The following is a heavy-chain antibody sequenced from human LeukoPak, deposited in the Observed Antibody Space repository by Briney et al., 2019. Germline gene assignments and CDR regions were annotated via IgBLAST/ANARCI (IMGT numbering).Heavy chain of an antibody. V-gene: IGHV1-58*02. Sequence: GASVKVSCKASGFTFTSSAMQWVRQARGQRLEWIGWIVVGSGNTNYAQKFQERVTITRDMSTSTAYMELSSLRSEDTAVYYCAADSLRGYSYGEDYYYYYMDVWGKGTTVTVSS. J-gene: IGHJ6*03. CDR1: GFTFTSSA. CDR3: AADSLRGYSYGEDYYYYYMDV. D-gene: IGHD5-18*01. CDR2: IVVGSGNT.